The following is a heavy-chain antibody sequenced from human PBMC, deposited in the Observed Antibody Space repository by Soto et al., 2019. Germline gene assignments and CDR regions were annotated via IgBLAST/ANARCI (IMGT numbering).Heavy chain of an antibody. CDR2: IYYSGST. CDR3: ARAYLDYSSSSGVDY. Sequence: ASVTLSLNWTVSGGYVSSGSYHWSWIRQPPGKGLEWIGYIYYSGSTNYNPSLKSRVTISVDTSKNQFSLKLSSVTAADTAVYYCARAYLDYSSSSGVDYWGQGTLVTAPQ. CDR1: GGYVSSGSYH. D-gene: IGHD6-6*01. J-gene: IGHJ4*02. V-gene: IGHV4-61*01.